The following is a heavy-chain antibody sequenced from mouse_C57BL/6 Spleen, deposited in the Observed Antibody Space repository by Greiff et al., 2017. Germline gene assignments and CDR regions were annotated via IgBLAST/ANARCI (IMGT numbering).Heavy chain of an antibody. CDR3: ARWYGNYGYFDV. D-gene: IGHD2-10*02. Sequence: QVQLQQPGAELVRPGSSVKLSCKASGYTFTSYWMDWVKQRPGQGLEWIGNIYPSDSETHYNQKFKDKATLTVDKSSSTAYMQLSSLTSEDSAVYYCARWYGNYGYFDVWGTGTTVTVSS. CDR2: IYPSDSET. CDR1: GYTFTSYW. V-gene: IGHV1-61*01. J-gene: IGHJ1*03.